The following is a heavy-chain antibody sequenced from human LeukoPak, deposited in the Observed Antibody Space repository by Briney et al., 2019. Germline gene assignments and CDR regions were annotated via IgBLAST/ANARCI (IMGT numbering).Heavy chain of an antibody. CDR1: GGSISSYY. D-gene: IGHD4-11*01. Sequence: SETLSLTCSVSGGSISSYYWSWIRQPPGKGLEWLGYISYSGSTNYNPSLKSRVTISVDTSKNQFSLKLSSVTAADTAVYYCARGYSNYYYYMDVWGKGTTVTVSS. CDR3: ARGYSNYYYYMDV. CDR2: ISYSGST. V-gene: IGHV4-59*01. J-gene: IGHJ6*03.